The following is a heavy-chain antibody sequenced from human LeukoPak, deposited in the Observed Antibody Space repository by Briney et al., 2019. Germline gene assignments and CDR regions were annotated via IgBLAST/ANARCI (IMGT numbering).Heavy chain of an antibody. Sequence: PGGSVRLSCAASGFTFSSYAMHWVRQAPGKGLEWVAVISYDGSNKYYADSVKGRFTISRDNSKNTLYLQMNSLRAEDTAVYYCARDFDYWGQGTLVTVSS. CDR1: GFTFSSYA. CDR3: ARDFDY. CDR2: ISYDGSNK. V-gene: IGHV3-30*04. J-gene: IGHJ4*02.